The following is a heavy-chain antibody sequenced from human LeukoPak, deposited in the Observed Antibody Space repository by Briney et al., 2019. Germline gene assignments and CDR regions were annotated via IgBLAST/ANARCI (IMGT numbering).Heavy chain of an antibody. CDR1: GFTVSSNY. Sequence: GGSLRLSCAASGFTVSSNYMSWVRQAPGKGLEWVSVIYSGGSTYYADSVKGRFTISRDNSKNTLYLQMNSLRAEDTAVYYCARELLSPIAVAGHNWFDPWGQGTLVTVSS. CDR3: ARELLSPIAVAGHNWFDP. CDR2: IYSGGST. D-gene: IGHD6-19*01. V-gene: IGHV3-66*01. J-gene: IGHJ5*02.